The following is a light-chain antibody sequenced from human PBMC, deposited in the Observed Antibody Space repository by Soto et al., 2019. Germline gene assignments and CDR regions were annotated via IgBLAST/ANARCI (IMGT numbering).Light chain of an antibody. V-gene: IGKV3-11*01. J-gene: IGKJ3*01. CDR3: QQRVNWPLFS. CDR2: YAS. CDR1: QSVTNN. Sequence: EIVLTQSPATLSLSPGERATLSCRASQSVTNNLVWYQQKPGQAPRLLIYYASNRATGVPARFSGSGFGTDFTLTISSLEPADFAVYYCQQRVNWPLFSFGPGTKLDIK.